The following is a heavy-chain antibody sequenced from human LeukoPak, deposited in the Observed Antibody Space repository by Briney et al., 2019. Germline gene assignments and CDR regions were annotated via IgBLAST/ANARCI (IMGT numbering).Heavy chain of an antibody. D-gene: IGHD2-2*01. CDR1: GGTFSSYA. J-gene: IGHJ4*02. V-gene: IGHV1-69*13. Sequence: ASVKVSCKASGGTFSSYANSWVRQAPGQGLEWMGGIIPIFGTANYAQKFQGRVTITADESTSTAYMELSSLRSEDTAVYYCARDSAHCSSTSCSVQAIDYWGQGTLVTVSS. CDR3: ARDSAHCSSTSCSVQAIDY. CDR2: IIPIFGTA.